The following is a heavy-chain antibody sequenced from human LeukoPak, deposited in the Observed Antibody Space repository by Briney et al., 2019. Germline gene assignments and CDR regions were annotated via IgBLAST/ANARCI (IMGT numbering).Heavy chain of an antibody. CDR1: GYTFTSYG. Sequence: ASVKVSCKASGYTFTSYGISWVRQAPGQGLEWMGWISAYNGNTNYAQKLQGRVTMTTDTSTSTAYMELRSLRSDDTAVYYCARPVDDSSGYYRYYFDYWGQGTLVTVSS. CDR3: ARPVDDSSGYYRYYFDY. CDR2: ISAYNGNT. V-gene: IGHV1-18*01. D-gene: IGHD3-22*01. J-gene: IGHJ4*02.